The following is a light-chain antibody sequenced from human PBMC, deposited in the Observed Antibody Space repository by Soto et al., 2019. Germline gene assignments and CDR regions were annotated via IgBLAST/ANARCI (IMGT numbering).Light chain of an antibody. CDR1: QSVSRF. CDR2: DAS. V-gene: IGKV1-39*01. J-gene: IGKJ2*01. CDR3: QQSYSLVRT. Sequence: DIEMTQSPSSLTASVGDTVTITCRASQSVSRFLTWYQQKPGRAPNLLIYDASTLQSGVPSRFSGGGSGTQFTLNISSLQPEDFATYYCQQSYSLVRTFGQGTKLEVQ.